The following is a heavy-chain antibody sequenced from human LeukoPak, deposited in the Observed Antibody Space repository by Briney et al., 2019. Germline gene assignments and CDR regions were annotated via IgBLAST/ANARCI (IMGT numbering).Heavy chain of an antibody. V-gene: IGHV3-20*04. CDR1: GFTFDDYA. D-gene: IGHD3-22*01. J-gene: IGHJ4*02. Sequence: PGGSLRLSCAASGFTFDDYAMNWVRQAPGKGLEWVSGINWNGGSTYYRDSVKGRFTLSRDKAKNSLCLQMNSLRAEGTALYYRARVKGSGYRKSIDYWLQGTLVGVRS. CDR2: INWNGGST. CDR3: ARVKGSGYRKSIDY.